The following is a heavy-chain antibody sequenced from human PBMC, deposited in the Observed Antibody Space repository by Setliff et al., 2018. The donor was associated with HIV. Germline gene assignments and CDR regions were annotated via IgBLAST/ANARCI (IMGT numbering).Heavy chain of an antibody. J-gene: IGHJ4*02. CDR1: GLTFNRYW. Sequence: GGSLRLSCVASGLTFNRYWMSWVRQVPGKGLEWVSNTKYDGSGSYYVDSVKGRFIASKCNARNSLFLEMNSLRAEDTAVYYCARAYNVYDYRFDSSGYDYWGQGTLVTVSS. D-gene: IGHD3-22*01. CDR3: ARAYNVYDYRFDSSGYDY. V-gene: IGHV3-7*03. CDR2: TKYDGSGS.